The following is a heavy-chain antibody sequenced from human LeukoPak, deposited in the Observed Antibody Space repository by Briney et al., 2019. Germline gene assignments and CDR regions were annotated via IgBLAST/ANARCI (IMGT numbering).Heavy chain of an antibody. CDR3: ARDRSSGYSGSNDY. CDR1: GFTFSSYD. Sequence: EGSLRLSCAASGFTFSSYDLNWVRQAPGKGLEWVSYISSGGTTMYYADSVKGRFTISRDNAKNSLYLQMNSLGAEDTAVYYCARDRSSGYSGSNDYWGQRTLVTVSS. D-gene: IGHD5-12*01. V-gene: IGHV3-48*03. J-gene: IGHJ4*02. CDR2: ISSGGTTM.